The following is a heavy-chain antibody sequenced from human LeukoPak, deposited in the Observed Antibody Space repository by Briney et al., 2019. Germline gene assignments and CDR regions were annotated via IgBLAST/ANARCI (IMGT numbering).Heavy chain of an antibody. V-gene: IGHV5-51*01. CDR3: ARHEDPISSWYES. Sequence: GESLKISCKGSGYKFSNYWIGWVRQMPGRGLELMGTIYPDDSDTRYSPSFRGQVTMSADRSINTAYLQWRSLKASDSAMYYCARHEDPISSWYESWGQGTLVTVSS. CDR1: GYKFSNYW. D-gene: IGHD6-13*01. J-gene: IGHJ5*02. CDR2: IYPDDSDT.